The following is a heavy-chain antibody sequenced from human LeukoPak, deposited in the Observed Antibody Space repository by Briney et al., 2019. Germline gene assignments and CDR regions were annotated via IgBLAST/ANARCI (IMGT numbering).Heavy chain of an antibody. V-gene: IGHV1-8*03. CDR2: MNPISGNT. CDR1: GYTFTSYD. Sequence: ASVKVSCKASGYTFTSYDINWVRQATGQGLEWMGWMNPISGNTGYAQKFQGRVTITRNTSISTAYMELSSLRSEDTAVYYCARGSYYDSSGRIDAFDIWGQGTMVTVSS. D-gene: IGHD3-22*01. J-gene: IGHJ3*02. CDR3: ARGSYYDSSGRIDAFDI.